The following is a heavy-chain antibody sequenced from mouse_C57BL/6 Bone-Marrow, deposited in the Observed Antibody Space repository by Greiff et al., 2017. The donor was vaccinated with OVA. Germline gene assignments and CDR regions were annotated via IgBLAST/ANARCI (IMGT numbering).Heavy chain of an antibody. J-gene: IGHJ3*01. CDR1: GYTFTSYW. V-gene: IGHV1-64*01. D-gene: IGHD2-1*01. CDR2: IHPNSGST. Sequence: QVHVKQPGAELVKPGASVKLSCKASGYTFTSYWMHWVKQRPGQGLEWIGMIHPNSGSTNYNEKFKSKATLTVDKSSSTAYMQLSSLTSEDSAVYYCAGGNWFAYWGQGTLVTVSA. CDR3: AGGNWFAY.